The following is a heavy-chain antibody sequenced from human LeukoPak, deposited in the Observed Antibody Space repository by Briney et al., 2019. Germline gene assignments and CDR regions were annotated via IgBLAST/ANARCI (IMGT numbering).Heavy chain of an antibody. D-gene: IGHD3-9*01. CDR2: IIPIFGTA. V-gene: IGHV1-69*01. Sequence: GASVKVSCKASGGTFNSYAISWVRQAPGQGLEWMGGIIPIFGTANYTQKFQGRVTITADESTSTAYMELSSLRSEDTAVYYWARASKLDWSPDYWGQGTLVTVSS. J-gene: IGHJ4*02. CDR3: ARASKLDWSPDY. CDR1: GGTFNSYA.